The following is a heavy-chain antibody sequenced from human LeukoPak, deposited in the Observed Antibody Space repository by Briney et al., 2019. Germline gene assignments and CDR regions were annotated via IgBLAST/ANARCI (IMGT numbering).Heavy chain of an antibody. D-gene: IGHD4-17*01. J-gene: IGHJ5*02. CDR2: ISGSGGST. CDR1: GIPLRNYV. CDR3: MRSDYGGLVDP. Sequence: GGSLRLSCAASGIPLRNYVMTWVRQAAGKGLEWVSTISGSGGSTYYADSVKGRFTISRDNSKNTLYLEMNSLRVDDTATYFCMRSDYGGLVDPWGQGTLVTVSS. V-gene: IGHV3-23*01.